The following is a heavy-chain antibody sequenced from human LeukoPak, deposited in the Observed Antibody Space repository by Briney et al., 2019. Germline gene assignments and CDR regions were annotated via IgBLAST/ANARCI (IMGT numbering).Heavy chain of an antibody. CDR3: ARRSYSSSSGTFEY. J-gene: IGHJ4*01. CDR2: IYYSGST. D-gene: IGHD6-6*01. Sequence: SETLSLTCTVSGGSISSGDYYWAWIRQPPGKGLEWIGRIYYSGSTYYNPSLKSRVTISVDTSKNQFSLKLSSVTAADTAVYYCARRSYSSSSGTFEYWGHGTLVTVSS. CDR1: GGSISSGDYY. V-gene: IGHV4-39*01.